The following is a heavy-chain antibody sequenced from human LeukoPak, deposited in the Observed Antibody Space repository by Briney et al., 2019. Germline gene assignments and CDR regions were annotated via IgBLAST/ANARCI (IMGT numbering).Heavy chain of an antibody. CDR3: ARADGGDRDLDYGDH. CDR1: GFTFNSYS. CDR2: ISSSSSYI. V-gene: IGHV3-21*01. J-gene: IGHJ4*02. D-gene: IGHD3-16*01. Sequence: GGSLRFSCAASGFTFNSYSMNWVRQARGKGLEWVSSISSSSSYIYYADSVKGRFTISRDNAKNSLYLQMNSLRAEDTAVYYCARADGGDRDLDYGDHWGQGTLVTVSS.